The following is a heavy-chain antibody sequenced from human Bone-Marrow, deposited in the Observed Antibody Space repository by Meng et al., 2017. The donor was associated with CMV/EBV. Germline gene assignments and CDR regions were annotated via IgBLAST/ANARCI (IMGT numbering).Heavy chain of an antibody. J-gene: IGHJ4*02. CDR3: AKDQMSGRYAPFR. Sequence: GGSLRLSCAASGFTFSSYAMSWVRQAPGKGLEWVSAISGSGGCTYYADSVKGRFTISRDNSKDTLYLQMNSLRAEDTAVYYCAKDQMSGRYAPFRWGRGTLVTVSS. V-gene: IGHV3-23*01. CDR2: ISGSGGCT. D-gene: IGHD1-26*01. CDR1: GFTFSSYA.